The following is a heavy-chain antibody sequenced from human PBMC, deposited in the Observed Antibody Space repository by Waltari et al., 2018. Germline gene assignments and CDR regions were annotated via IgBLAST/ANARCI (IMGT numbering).Heavy chain of an antibody. CDR2: MHPFCIP. D-gene: IGHD1-1*01. J-gene: IGHJ6*03. V-gene: IGHV4-61*02. Sequence: QMQLQESGPGLVKASQTLSLTCTVSGDYMTSGFSCCSWILQPPGRGREWIGRMHPFCIPTYNPPFLSRVTISVDSSKNQFSLRLRSVTAADTAVYYCARDSELEPSYFSMDVWGKGTTVTVSS. CDR3: ARDSELEPSYFSMDV. CDR1: GDYMTSGFSC.